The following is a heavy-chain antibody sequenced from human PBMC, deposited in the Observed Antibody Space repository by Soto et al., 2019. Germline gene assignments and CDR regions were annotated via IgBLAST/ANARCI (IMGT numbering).Heavy chain of an antibody. D-gene: IGHD3-16*01. Sequence: TSETLSLTCSVSGDSIGTYYLSWVRQPPGKGLEWLGFVHYSGSTQYNPSLKGRVTMSVDTSKNQLSLKLRSVTAADTAVYYCARESEGGNLHDWFDPWGQGILVTVYS. J-gene: IGHJ5*02. V-gene: IGHV4-59*01. CDR2: VHYSGST. CDR1: GDSIGTYY. CDR3: ARESEGGNLHDWFDP.